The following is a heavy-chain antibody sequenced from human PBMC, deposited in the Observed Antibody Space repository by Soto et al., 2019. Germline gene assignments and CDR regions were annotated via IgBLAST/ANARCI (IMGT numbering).Heavy chain of an antibody. D-gene: IGHD6-13*01. J-gene: IGHJ6*02. CDR2: IKQDGSEK. CDR3: ARDYGSSYSTRYYGMDV. CDR1: GFTLSSYW. Sequence: EVQLVESGGGLVQPGGSLRLSCAASGFTLSSYWMSWVRQAPGKGLEWVANIKQDGSEKYYVDSVKGRFTISRDNAKNSLYLQMNSLRAEDTVLYYCARDYGSSYSTRYYGMDVWGQWTTVTVSS. V-gene: IGHV3-7*05.